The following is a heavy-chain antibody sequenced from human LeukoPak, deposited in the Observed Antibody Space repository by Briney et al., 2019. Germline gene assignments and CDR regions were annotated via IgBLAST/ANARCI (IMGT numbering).Heavy chain of an antibody. CDR3: ARDQGYCTNGVCYHDAFDI. CDR1: GFTYSSHG. Sequence: PGGSLRLSCAASGFTYSSHGMNWVRQAPGKGLEWVSGISGIGTYTYYADSVKGRFTISRDNAKNSLYLQMNSLRAEDTAVYYCARDQGYCTNGVCYHDAFDIWGQGTMVTVSS. CDR2: ISGIGTYT. V-gene: IGHV3-21*01. J-gene: IGHJ3*02. D-gene: IGHD2-8*01.